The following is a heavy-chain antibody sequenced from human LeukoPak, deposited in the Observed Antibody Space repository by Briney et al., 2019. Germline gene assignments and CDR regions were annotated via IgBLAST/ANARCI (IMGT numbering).Heavy chain of an antibody. V-gene: IGHV5-10-1*01. CDR1: GYSFTSYW. J-gene: IGHJ4*02. CDR2: IDPSDSYT. D-gene: IGHD3-22*01. Sequence: HGESLKISCKGSGYSFTSYWISWVRQMPGKGLEWMGRIDPSDSYTNYSPSFQGHVTISADKSISTAYLQWSSLKASDTAMYYCATYYYYSSGYYEGVDYWGQGTLVTVSS. CDR3: ATYYYYSSGYYEGVDY.